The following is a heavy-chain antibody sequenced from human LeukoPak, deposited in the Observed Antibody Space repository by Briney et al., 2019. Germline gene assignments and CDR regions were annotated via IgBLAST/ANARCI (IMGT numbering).Heavy chain of an antibody. CDR3: ARVGGRGYSYAVGY. CDR2: IYYSGST. V-gene: IGHV4-39*07. D-gene: IGHD5-18*01. CDR1: GGSISSSSYY. J-gene: IGHJ4*02. Sequence: SETPSLTCTVSGGSISSSSYYWGWIRQPPGKGLEWIGSIYYSGSTYYNPSLKSRVTISVDTSKNQFSLKLSSVTAADTAVYYCARVGGRGYSYAVGYWGQGTLVTVSS.